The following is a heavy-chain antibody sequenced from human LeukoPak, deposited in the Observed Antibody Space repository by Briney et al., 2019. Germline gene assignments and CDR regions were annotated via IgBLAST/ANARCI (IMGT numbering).Heavy chain of an antibody. V-gene: IGHV1-2*02. CDR1: GYTFTGYH. CDR2: INPNSGGT. J-gene: IGHJ6*02. CDR3: ARGPAVAGTSYDYGMDV. D-gene: IGHD6-19*01. Sequence: ASVTVSCKASGYTFTGYHMHWVRPAPGQGLEWMGWINPNSGGTNYAQKFQGRVTMTRDTSISTAYMELSRLRSDDTAVYYCARGPAVAGTSYDYGMDVWGQGTTVTVSS.